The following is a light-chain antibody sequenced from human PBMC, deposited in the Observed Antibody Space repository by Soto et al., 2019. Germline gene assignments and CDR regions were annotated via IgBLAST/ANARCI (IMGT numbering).Light chain of an antibody. CDR2: GAS. Sequence: DIQMTQSPSTLSASVGDRVTITCRASESMSNCLAWYQQKPGKAPKLLISGASSLQSWVPSRFSGSASGTEFTLTISSLQPDDIATYYCQQCHRYLTFGQGTKVEMK. J-gene: IGKJ1*01. CDR1: ESMSNC. V-gene: IGKV1-5*01. CDR3: QQCHRYLT.